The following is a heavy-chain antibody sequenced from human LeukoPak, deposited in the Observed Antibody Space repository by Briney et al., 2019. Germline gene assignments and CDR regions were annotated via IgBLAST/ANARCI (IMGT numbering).Heavy chain of an antibody. D-gene: IGHD2-15*01. Sequence: SQTLSLTCTVSGGSISSGSYYWNWIRQPAGKGLEWIGRIYTSGSTNYNPSLKSRVTISVDTSKNQFSLKLSSVTAADTAVYYCARTLRWVVAATGGVQNWFDPWGQGTLVTVSS. CDR1: GGSISSGSYY. V-gene: IGHV4-61*02. J-gene: IGHJ5*02. CDR2: IYTSGST. CDR3: ARTLRWVVAATGGVQNWFDP.